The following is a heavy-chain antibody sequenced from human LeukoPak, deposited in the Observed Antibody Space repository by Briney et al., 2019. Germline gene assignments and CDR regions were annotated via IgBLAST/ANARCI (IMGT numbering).Heavy chain of an antibody. CDR2: IYHSGST. Sequence: SQTLSLTCTVSGGSISSGGYYWSWIRQPPGKGLEWIGYIYHSGSTYYNPSLKSRVTISVDTSKNQFSLKLSSVTAADTAVYYCARVGGSYYYDSSGYFFDYWGQGTLVTVSS. D-gene: IGHD3-22*01. J-gene: IGHJ4*02. V-gene: IGHV4-30-2*01. CDR1: GGSISSGGYY. CDR3: ARVGGSYYYDSSGYFFDY.